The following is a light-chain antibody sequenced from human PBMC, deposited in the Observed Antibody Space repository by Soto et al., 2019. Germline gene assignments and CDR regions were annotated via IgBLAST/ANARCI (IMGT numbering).Light chain of an antibody. Sequence: QSVLTQPASVSGSPGQSITFSCTGTSSDVGSFNLVSWYQQHPDKAPKLMIFEVSERLSGVSGRFSGSKSGNTASLTISGLQAEDESDYYCSSYAGGSTYVFGTGTKVTVL. CDR3: SSYAGGSTYV. CDR1: SSDVGSFNL. V-gene: IGLV2-23*02. CDR2: EVS. J-gene: IGLJ1*01.